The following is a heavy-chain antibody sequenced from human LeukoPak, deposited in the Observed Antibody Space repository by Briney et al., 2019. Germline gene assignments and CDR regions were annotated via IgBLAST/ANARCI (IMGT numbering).Heavy chain of an antibody. CDR1: GGSISSSNW. CDR2: INHSGST. V-gene: IGHV4-4*02. Sequence: SETLSLTCAVSGGSISSSNWWSWVRQPPGKGLEWIGEINHSGSTNYNPSLKSRVTISVDTSKNQFSLKLSSVTAADTAVYYCARGLTRWFDPWGQGTLVTVSS. CDR3: ARGLTRWFDP. D-gene: IGHD3-9*01. J-gene: IGHJ5*02.